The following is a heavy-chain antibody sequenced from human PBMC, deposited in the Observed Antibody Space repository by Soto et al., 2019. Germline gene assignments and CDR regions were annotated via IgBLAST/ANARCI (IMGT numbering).Heavy chain of an antibody. J-gene: IGHJ6*04. V-gene: IGHV4-30-2*01. CDR2: IYHSGST. CDR3: AGVGRGGSCSAYAMVE. D-gene: IGHD2-15*01. Sequence: PSETLSLTCAVSGGSISSGGYSWTWIRQPPGQGLEWIGYIYHSGSTFYNPSLKGRVTISVDTSKDQFSLKLNSVTAADTAVYYCAGVGRGGSCSAYAMVEGGKGTKFTVSS. CDR1: GGSISSGGYS.